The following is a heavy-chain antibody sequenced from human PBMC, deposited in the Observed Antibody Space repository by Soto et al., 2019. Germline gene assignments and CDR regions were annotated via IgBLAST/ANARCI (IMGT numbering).Heavy chain of an antibody. Sequence: EVQLLESGGGLVQPGGSLRLSCAASGFTFSSYAMSWVRQAPGKGLEWVSAISGSGGSTYYADSVKGRFTISRDNSKNTLYLPMNSLRAEDTAVYYCAKDPGQRLELDYWGQGTLVTVSS. CDR1: GFTFSSYA. D-gene: IGHD1-7*01. V-gene: IGHV3-23*01. CDR3: AKDPGQRLELDY. J-gene: IGHJ4*02. CDR2: ISGSGGST.